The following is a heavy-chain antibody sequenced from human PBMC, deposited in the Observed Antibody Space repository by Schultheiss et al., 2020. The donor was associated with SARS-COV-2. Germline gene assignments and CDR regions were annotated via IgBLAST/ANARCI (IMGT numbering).Heavy chain of an antibody. J-gene: IGHJ6*02. CDR2: IYTSGSP. CDR3: GLINGSGSYQRGYYYYGMDV. D-gene: IGHD3-10*01. Sequence: SETLSLTCTVSGGSISSYYWSWIRQPAGKGLEWIGRIYTSGSPNYNPSLKSRITISVDRSKSQFSLRLSSVTAADTAVYYCGLINGSGSYQRGYYYYGMDVWGQGTTVTVSS. V-gene: IGHV4-4*07. CDR1: GGSISSYY.